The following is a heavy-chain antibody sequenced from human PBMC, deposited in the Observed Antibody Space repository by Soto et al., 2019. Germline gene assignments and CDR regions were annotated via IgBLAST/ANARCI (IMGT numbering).Heavy chain of an antibody. CDR2: ITGSGDSP. Sequence: GVSLRLSCAASGFTFSTYAMSWVRQAPGKGLEWVSYITGSGDSPRYADSVKGRFTISRDNSKSTLYLQMSSLRGEDTALYYCAKDFYTNGRPGNLSHWGHGTLVTVSS. V-gene: IGHV3-23*01. CDR1: GFTFSTYA. CDR3: AKDFYTNGRPGNLSH. J-gene: IGHJ4*01. D-gene: IGHD3-16*01.